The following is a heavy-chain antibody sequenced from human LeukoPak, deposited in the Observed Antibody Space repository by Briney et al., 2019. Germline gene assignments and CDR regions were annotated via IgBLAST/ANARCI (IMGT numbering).Heavy chain of an antibody. V-gene: IGHV3-11*01. CDR1: GFTFSDYY. Sequence: GGSLRLSCAASGFTFSDYYMSWIRQAPGKGLEWVSYISSSGSTIYYADSVKGRFTISRDNSKNTLYLQMNSLRAEDTAVYYCAKDIVVVPAAMVPLDYWGQGTLVTVSS. CDR3: AKDIVVVPAAMVPLDY. CDR2: ISSSGSTI. J-gene: IGHJ4*02. D-gene: IGHD2-2*01.